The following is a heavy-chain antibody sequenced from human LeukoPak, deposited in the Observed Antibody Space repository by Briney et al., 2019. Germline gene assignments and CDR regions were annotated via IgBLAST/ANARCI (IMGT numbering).Heavy chain of an antibody. CDR2: ISASGST. Sequence: SQTLSLTCTVSDDSISSGSYYWSWIRQPAGKGLEWIGRISASGSTNYNPSLKSRVTISVDTSKNQFSLKLSSVTAADTAVYYCARRRYYYGSGSLRGAFDIWGQGTMVTVSS. J-gene: IGHJ3*02. CDR1: DDSISSGSYY. D-gene: IGHD3-10*01. V-gene: IGHV4-61*02. CDR3: ARRRYYYGSGSLRGAFDI.